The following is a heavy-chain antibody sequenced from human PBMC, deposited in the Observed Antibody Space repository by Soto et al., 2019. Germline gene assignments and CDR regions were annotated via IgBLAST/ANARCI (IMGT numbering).Heavy chain of an antibody. CDR1: GGSISSGGYS. CDR2: IYHSGST. Sequence: SETLSLTCTVSGGSISSGGYSWSWIRQPPGKGLEWIGYIYHSGSTYYNPSLKSRVTISLDRSKNHFSLKLSSVSAADTAVYYCARAKWLVLEDWGQATLVTVSS. D-gene: IGHD6-19*01. V-gene: IGHV4-30-2*01. CDR3: ARAKWLVLED. J-gene: IGHJ4*02.